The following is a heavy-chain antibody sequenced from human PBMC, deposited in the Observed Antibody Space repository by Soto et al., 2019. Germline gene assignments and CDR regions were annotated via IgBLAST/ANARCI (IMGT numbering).Heavy chain of an antibody. CDR3: AKDXYDSSGYYFYYYYGMDV. CDR2: ISYDGSNK. D-gene: IGHD3-22*01. J-gene: IGHJ6*02. CDR1: GFTFSSYG. Sequence: GGSLRLSCAASGFTFSSYGMHWVRQAPGKGLEWVAVISYDGSNKYYADSVKGRFTISRDNSKNTLYLQMNSLRAEDTAVYYCAKDXYDSSGYYFYYYYGMDVWGQGTTVTVSS. V-gene: IGHV3-30*18.